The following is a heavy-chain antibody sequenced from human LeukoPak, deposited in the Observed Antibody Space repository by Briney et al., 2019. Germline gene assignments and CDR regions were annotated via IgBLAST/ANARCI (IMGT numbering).Heavy chain of an antibody. CDR1: GGSISSGGYS. CDR2: IYYTGTT. J-gene: IGHJ4*02. V-gene: IGHV4-30-2*02. CDR3: ARLYGGPFDC. D-gene: IGHD4-23*01. Sequence: PSQTLSLTCAVSGGSISSGGYSWSWIRQPPGKGLEWIGYIYYTGTTDYNPSLKSRVTMLVDTSKNQISLKLTSMTAADTAVYYCARLYGGPFDCWGQGSLVTVSS.